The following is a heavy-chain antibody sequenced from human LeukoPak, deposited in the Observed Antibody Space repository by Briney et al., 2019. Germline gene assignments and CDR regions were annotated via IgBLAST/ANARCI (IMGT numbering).Heavy chain of an antibody. CDR1: GGSISSSSYY. CDR3: ARVRSGSRPNYYYYGMDV. CDR2: IYYSGST. V-gene: IGHV4-39*01. Sequence: SDTLSLTCTVSGGSISSSSYYWGWIRQPPGKGLEWIGSIYYSGSTDYNPSLKSRVTISVDTSKNQFSLKLSSVTAADTAVYYCARVRSGSRPNYYYYGMDVWGQGTTVTVSS. D-gene: IGHD3-3*01. J-gene: IGHJ6*02.